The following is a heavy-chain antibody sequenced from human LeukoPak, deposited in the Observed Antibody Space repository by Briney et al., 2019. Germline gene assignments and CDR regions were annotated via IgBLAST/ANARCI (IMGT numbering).Heavy chain of an antibody. CDR1: GYIFTAYY. CDR2: INPNSGGT. CDR3: ARDGGMEWELQYYFDY. D-gene: IGHD1-26*01. J-gene: IGHJ4*02. Sequence: ASVKVSCKASGYIFTAYYIHWLRQAPGQGLEWMGWINPNSGGTSFALNFQGRVTLTRDTSISTVYMELSRLRSDDTAVYYCARDGGMEWELQYYFDYWGQGTLVTVSS. V-gene: IGHV1-2*02.